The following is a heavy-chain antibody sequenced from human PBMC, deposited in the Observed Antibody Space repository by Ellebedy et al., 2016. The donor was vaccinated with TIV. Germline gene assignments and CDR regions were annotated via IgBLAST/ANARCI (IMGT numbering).Heavy chain of an antibody. V-gene: IGHV3-30-3*01. CDR1: GFTFSSYA. J-gene: IGHJ4*02. D-gene: IGHD5-18*01. Sequence: GESLKISXAASGFTFSSYAMHWVRQAPGKGLEWVAVISYDGSNKYYADSVKGRFTISRDNSKNTLYLQMNSLRAEDTAVYYCARDGDPYSYGSFDYWGQGTLVTVSS. CDR3: ARDGDPYSYGSFDY. CDR2: ISYDGSNK.